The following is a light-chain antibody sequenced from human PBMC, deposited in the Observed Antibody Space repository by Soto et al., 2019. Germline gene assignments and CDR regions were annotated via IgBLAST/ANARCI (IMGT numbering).Light chain of an antibody. Sequence: DIQMTQSPSSLSASVGDRVTITCRASQSISNWLAWHQQKPGEVPKILIYKASSLESGVPSRFSGSGSGTDFTLTISSLQPEDFATYYCQQSYSTLITFGQGTRLEIK. CDR3: QQSYSTLIT. CDR2: KAS. CDR1: QSISNW. V-gene: IGKV1-5*03. J-gene: IGKJ5*01.